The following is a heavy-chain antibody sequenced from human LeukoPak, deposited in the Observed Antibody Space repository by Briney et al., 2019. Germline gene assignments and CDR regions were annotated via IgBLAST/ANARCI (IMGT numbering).Heavy chain of an antibody. CDR2: IYHSGST. V-gene: IGHV4-38-2*02. CDR3: ARGPPFYDFWSGYFDY. J-gene: IGHJ4*02. CDR1: GYSISSGYY. Sequence: SETLSLTCTVSGYSISSGYYWGWIRQPPGKGLEWIGSIYHSGSTYYNPSLKSRVTISVDTSKNQFSLKLSSVTAADTAVYYCARGPPFYDFWSGYFDYWGQGTLVTVSS. D-gene: IGHD3-3*01.